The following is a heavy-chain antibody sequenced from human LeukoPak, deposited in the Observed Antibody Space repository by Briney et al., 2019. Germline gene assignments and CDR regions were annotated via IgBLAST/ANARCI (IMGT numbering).Heavy chain of an antibody. J-gene: IGHJ6*03. CDR3: ARVAGSGSYHRRYYYMDV. Sequence: GGSLRLSCAASGFTFSSHVMSWVRQAPGKGLEWVSVIYSGGSTYYADSVKGRFTISRDNSKNTLYLQMNSLRAEDTAVYYCARVAGSGSYHRRYYYMDVWGKGTTVTVSS. D-gene: IGHD3-10*01. V-gene: IGHV3-53*05. CDR2: IYSGGST. CDR1: GFTFSSHV.